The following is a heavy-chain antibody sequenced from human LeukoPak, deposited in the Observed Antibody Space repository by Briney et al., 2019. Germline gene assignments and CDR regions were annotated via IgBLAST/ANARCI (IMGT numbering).Heavy chain of an antibody. D-gene: IGHD6-19*01. CDR3: AKDVAPDSGWDLDY. J-gene: IGHJ4*02. V-gene: IGHV3-49*04. Sequence: PGRSLRLSCTASGFTFGDYAMSWVRQAPGKGLEWVGFIRSKTYGGTTEYAASVKGRFTISRDDSKSIAYLQMNSLKTEDTAVYYCAKDVAPDSGWDLDYWGQGTLVTVSS. CDR1: GFTFGDYA. CDR2: IRSKTYGGTT.